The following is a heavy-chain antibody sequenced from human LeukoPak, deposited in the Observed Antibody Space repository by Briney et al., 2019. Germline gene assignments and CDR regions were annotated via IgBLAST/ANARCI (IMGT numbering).Heavy chain of an antibody. V-gene: IGHV1-69*13. J-gene: IGHJ5*02. CDR3: ARAGRYCSSTSCYIRGWFDP. CDR1: GGTFSSYA. D-gene: IGHD2-2*02. Sequence: SVKVSCKASGGTFSSYAISWVRQAPGQGLEWMGGIIPIFGTANYAQKFQGRVTITADESTSTAYMELSSLRSEDTAVYYCARAGRYCSSTSCYIRGWFDPWGQGTLVTVSS. CDR2: IIPIFGTA.